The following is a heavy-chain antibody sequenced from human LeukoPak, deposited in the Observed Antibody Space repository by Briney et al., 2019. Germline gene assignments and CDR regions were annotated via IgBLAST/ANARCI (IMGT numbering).Heavy chain of an antibody. V-gene: IGHV3-33*01. D-gene: IGHD1-26*01. CDR1: GFNFSSYG. CDR3: ARTSGSYSAFDI. J-gene: IGHJ3*02. CDR2: VWYYGSNK. Sequence: GGSLRLSCAASGFNFSSYGMHWVRQAPGKGREWVAVVWYYGSNKGYADSVKGRFTISRDNSNNTLSLQMNSLRAEDTAVYYCARTSGSYSAFDIWGQGTMVTVSS.